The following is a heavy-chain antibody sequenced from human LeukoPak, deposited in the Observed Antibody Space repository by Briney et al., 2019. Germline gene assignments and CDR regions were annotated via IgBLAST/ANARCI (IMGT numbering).Heavy chain of an antibody. CDR3: ARGIIAAAGPFDP. J-gene: IGHJ5*02. Sequence: SETLSLTCAVYGGSFSGYYWSWIRQPPGKGLEWIGEINHSGSTNYNPSLKSRVTISVDTSKNQFSPKLSSVTAADTAVYYCARGIIAAAGPFDPWGQGTLVTVSS. CDR2: INHSGST. D-gene: IGHD6-13*01. V-gene: IGHV4-34*01. CDR1: GGSFSGYY.